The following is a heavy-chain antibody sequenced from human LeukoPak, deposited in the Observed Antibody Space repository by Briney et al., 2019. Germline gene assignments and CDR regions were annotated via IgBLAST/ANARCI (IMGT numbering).Heavy chain of an antibody. D-gene: IGHD6-13*01. CDR2: ISSSSSYI. CDR3: ARDSSSWYFRDYYYYGMDV. CDR1: GFTFSSYS. V-gene: IGHV3-21*01. Sequence: GGSLRLSCAASGFTFSSYSMNWVRQAPGKGLEWVSSISSSSSYIYYADSAKGRFTISRDNAKNSLYLQMNSLRAEDTAVYYCARDSSSWYFRDYYYYGMDVWGQGTTVTVSS. J-gene: IGHJ6*02.